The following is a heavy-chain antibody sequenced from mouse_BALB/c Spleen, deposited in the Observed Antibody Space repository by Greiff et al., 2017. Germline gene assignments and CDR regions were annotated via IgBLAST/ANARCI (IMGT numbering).Heavy chain of an antibody. Sequence: DVKLVESGGGLVQPGGSLKLSCAASGFTFSSYGMSWVRQTPDKRLELVATINSNGGSTYYPDSVKGRFTISRDNAKNTLYLQMSSLKSEDTAMYYCARDRGYPFAYWGQGTLVTVSA. V-gene: IGHV5-6-3*01. CDR3: ARDRGYPFAY. CDR2: INSNGGST. J-gene: IGHJ3*01. CDR1: GFTFSSYG. D-gene: IGHD2-2*01.